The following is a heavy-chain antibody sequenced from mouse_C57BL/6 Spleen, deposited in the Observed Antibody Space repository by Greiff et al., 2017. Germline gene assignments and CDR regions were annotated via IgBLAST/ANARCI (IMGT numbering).Heavy chain of an antibody. CDR3: ARWITTVVATPQYFDV. Sequence: VKLVESGPELVKPGASVKISCKASGYAFSSSWMNWVKQRPGKGLEWIGRIYPGDGDTNYNGKFKGKATLTADKSSSTAYMQLSSLTSEDSAVYFCARWITTVVATPQYFDVWGTGTTVTVSS. CDR1: GYAFSSSW. D-gene: IGHD1-1*01. J-gene: IGHJ1*03. V-gene: IGHV1-82*01. CDR2: IYPGDGDT.